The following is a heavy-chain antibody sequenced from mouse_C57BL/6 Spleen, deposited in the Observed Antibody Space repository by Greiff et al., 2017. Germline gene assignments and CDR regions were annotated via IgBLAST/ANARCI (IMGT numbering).Heavy chain of an antibody. CDR3: ARLGGNYLFDY. Sequence: EVKLQESGGGLVQPGGSLKLSCAASGFTFSDYYMYWVRQTPEKRLEWVAYISNGGGSTYYPDTVKGRFTISRDNAKNTLYLQMSRLKSEDTAMYYCARLGGNYLFDYWGQGTTLTVSS. J-gene: IGHJ2*01. D-gene: IGHD2-1*01. CDR2: ISNGGGST. CDR1: GFTFSDYY. V-gene: IGHV5-12*01.